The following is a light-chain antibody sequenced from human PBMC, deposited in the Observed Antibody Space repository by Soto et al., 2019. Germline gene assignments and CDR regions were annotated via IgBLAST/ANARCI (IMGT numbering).Light chain of an antibody. V-gene: IGLV2-14*01. CDR3: RSYTRDSTRNV. Sequence: QSALTQPASVSGSPGQSITLSCTGTSSDVGGYNYVSWYQQHPGQAPKLMISDVSDRPSGVSNRFSGSKSGDTASLTISGLQAEDEADYYCRSYTRDSTRNVFGTGTKLTVL. CDR2: DVS. CDR1: SSDVGGYNY. J-gene: IGLJ1*01.